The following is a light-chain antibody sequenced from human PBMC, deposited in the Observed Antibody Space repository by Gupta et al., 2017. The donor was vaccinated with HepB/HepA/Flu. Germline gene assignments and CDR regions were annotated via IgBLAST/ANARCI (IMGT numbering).Light chain of an antibody. J-gene: IGLJ2*01. V-gene: IGLV2-14*01. CDR2: DVS. Sequence: QSARTQPASVSGAPGPSITISCTGTSSDVGGYNYVSWYQQHPGKAPKLMIYDVSNRPSGVSNRFSGSKSGNTASLTISGLQAEDEADYYCSSYTSSSTLVVFGGGTKLTVL. CDR3: SSYTSSSTLVV. CDR1: SSDVGGYNY.